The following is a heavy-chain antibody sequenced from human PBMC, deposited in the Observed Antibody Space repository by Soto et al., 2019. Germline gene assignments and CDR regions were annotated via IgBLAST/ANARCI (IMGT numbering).Heavy chain of an antibody. CDR2: IYYSGST. D-gene: IGHD3-10*01. V-gene: IGHV4-30-4*01. Sequence: PSETLSLTCTVSGGSISSGDYYWSWIRQPPGKGLEWIGYIYYSGSTYYNPSLKSRVTISVDTSKNQFSLKLSSVTAADTAVYCCAREVTILNCFAPWGQGTRVPVSS. CDR1: GGSISSGDYY. J-gene: IGHJ5*02. CDR3: AREVTILNCFAP.